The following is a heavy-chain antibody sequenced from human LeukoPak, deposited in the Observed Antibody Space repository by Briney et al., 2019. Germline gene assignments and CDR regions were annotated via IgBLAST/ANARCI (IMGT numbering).Heavy chain of an antibody. J-gene: IGHJ5*02. CDR1: GGSMSSSSHY. CDR3: ARRGRGSLRYTLSGNWFDP. D-gene: IGHD1-26*01. Sequence: SETLSLTCSVSGGSMSSSSHYWGWVRQPPGKELQWIGSLYYSGRTFYTPSLESRVTMSIDTSNNQFSLKLSSVTAADTAVYYCARRGRGSLRYTLSGNWFDPWGQGTLVTVSS. CDR2: LYYSGRT. V-gene: IGHV4-39*01.